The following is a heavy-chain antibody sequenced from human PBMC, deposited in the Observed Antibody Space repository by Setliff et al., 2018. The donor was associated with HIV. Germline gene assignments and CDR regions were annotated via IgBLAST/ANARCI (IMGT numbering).Heavy chain of an antibody. CDR2: ISHSGNT. V-gene: IGHV4-38-2*02. J-gene: IGHJ4*02. D-gene: IGHD5-12*01. CDR3: ARGSPATN. Sequence: PSETLSLTCTVSYFSIDNGYYWGWIRQPPGKGLEWIASISHSGNTYYNPSLKSRVSISLDTSKNQFSLKLSSVTAADTAVYYCARGSPATNWGQGTLVTVSS. CDR1: YFSIDNGYY.